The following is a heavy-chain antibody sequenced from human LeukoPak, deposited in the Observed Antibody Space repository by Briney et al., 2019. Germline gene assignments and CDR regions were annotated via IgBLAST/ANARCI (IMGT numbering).Heavy chain of an antibody. CDR1: GGSISSGSYY. J-gene: IGHJ5*02. Sequence: PSETLSLTCTVSGGSISSGSYYWSWIRQPAGKGLEWIGRIYTSGSTNYNPSLKSRVTISVDTSKNQFSLKLSSVTAADTAVYYCARDSHDILTGYPTYWFDPWGQGTLVTVSS. CDR3: ARDSHDILTGYPTYWFDP. D-gene: IGHD3-9*01. CDR2: IYTSGST. V-gene: IGHV4-61*02.